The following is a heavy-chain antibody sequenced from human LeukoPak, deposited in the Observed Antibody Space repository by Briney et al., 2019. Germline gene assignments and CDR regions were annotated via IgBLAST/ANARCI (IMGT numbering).Heavy chain of an antibody. V-gene: IGHV1-8*01. CDR1: GYTFTTYD. J-gene: IGHJ4*02. CDR2: MHPEGGKS. CDR3: ARRNAYYDTSGYAIDF. D-gene: IGHD3-22*01. Sequence: ASVKVSCKASGYTFTTYDINWVRQAPGQGLEWMGWMHPEGGKSDCARKFRGRITMTRDTSINTAYMELSGLRSDDTAVYYCARRNAYYDTSGYAIDFWGQGTLVTVSS.